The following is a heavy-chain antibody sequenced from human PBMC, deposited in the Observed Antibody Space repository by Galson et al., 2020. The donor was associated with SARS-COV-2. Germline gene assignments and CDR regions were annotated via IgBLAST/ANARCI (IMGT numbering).Heavy chain of an antibody. Sequence: GGSLRPSVAASGFPLSNTWMTWVRQAPGKGREWVGRFKIITDGGTTDYAAPVKARFTISRDDSKNTLALQMNSLQTDDTAVYYCTTGQNLGTNGYWGQGTLVTVSS. V-gene: IGHV3-15*01. CDR2: FKIITDGGTT. J-gene: IGHJ4*02. CDR3: TTGQNLGTNGY. D-gene: IGHD3-16*01. CDR1: GFPLSNTW.